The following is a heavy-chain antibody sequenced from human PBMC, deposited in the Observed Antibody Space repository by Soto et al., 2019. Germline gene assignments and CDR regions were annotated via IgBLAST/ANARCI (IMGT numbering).Heavy chain of an antibody. CDR3: ARRTWGMDV. CDR1: SGSIDTTNW. CDR2: IFHSGNT. V-gene: IGHV4-4*02. D-gene: IGHD2-8*01. Sequence: QVQLQESGPGLVKPSGTLSLTCAVSSGSIDTTNWWSWVRQPPGKGLEWIGEIFHSGNTYSNPSLASRVTISVDTSKNQFSLNLSSVTAEDTAVYYCARRTWGMDVWGQGTTVTVSS. J-gene: IGHJ6*02.